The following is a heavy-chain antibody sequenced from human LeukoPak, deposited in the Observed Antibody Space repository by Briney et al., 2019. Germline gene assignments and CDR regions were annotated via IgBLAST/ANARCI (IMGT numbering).Heavy chain of an antibody. CDR1: GGTFSSYA. D-gene: IGHD6-6*01. Sequence: SVKVSCKASGGTFSSYAISWVRQAPGQGLEWMGGIIPIFGTANYAQKFQGRVTITADESTSTAYMELSSLRSEDTAVYYCARVGTPHPDYEYSSSSGAFGGYFDYWGQGTLVTVSS. CDR3: ARVGTPHPDYEYSSSSGAFGGYFDY. CDR2: IIPIFGTA. V-gene: IGHV1-69*01. J-gene: IGHJ4*02.